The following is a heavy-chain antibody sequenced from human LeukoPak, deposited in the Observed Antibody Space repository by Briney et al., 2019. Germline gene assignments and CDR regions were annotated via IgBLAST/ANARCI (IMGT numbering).Heavy chain of an antibody. CDR3: AKDYGYSGSYYGTYFDY. CDR2: ISYDGSNK. J-gene: IGHJ4*02. V-gene: IGHV3-30*18. D-gene: IGHD1-26*01. Sequence: GGSLRLSCAASGFTFSSYGMHWVRQAPGKGLEWVAVISYDGSNKYYADSVKGRFTISRDNSKNTLYLQMNSLRAEDTAVYYCAKDYGYSGSYYGTYFDYWGQGTLVTVSS. CDR1: GFTFSSYG.